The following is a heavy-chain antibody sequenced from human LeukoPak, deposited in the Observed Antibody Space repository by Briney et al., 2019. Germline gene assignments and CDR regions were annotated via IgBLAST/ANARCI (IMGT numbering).Heavy chain of an antibody. CDR2: ISYDGSNK. D-gene: IGHD6-6*01. J-gene: IGHJ6*03. Sequence: GGSLRLSCAASGFTFSHYGVHWVRQAPGKGLEWVAVISYDGSNKYYADSVKGRFTISRDNSKNTLHLQMNSLRAEDTAVYYCAKVSYSSSSPYYYYYMDVWGKGTTVTVSS. CDR3: AKVSYSSSSPYYYYYMDV. V-gene: IGHV3-30*18. CDR1: GFTFSHYG.